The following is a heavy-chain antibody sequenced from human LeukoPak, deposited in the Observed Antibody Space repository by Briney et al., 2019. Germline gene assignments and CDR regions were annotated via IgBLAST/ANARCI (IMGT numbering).Heavy chain of an antibody. Sequence: AGGSLRLSCAASGFTFSSYAMSWVRQAPGKGLEWVSAISGSGFTYYADSGKGRFTISRDNSKNTLYLQMNSLRAEDTAVYYCARGLYSSSPWGQGTLVTVSS. J-gene: IGHJ4*02. CDR2: ISGSGFT. V-gene: IGHV3-23*01. CDR1: GFTFSSYA. CDR3: ARGLYSSSP. D-gene: IGHD6-6*01.